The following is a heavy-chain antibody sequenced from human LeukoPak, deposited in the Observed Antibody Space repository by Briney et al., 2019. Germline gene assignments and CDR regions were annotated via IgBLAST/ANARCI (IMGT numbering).Heavy chain of an antibody. D-gene: IGHD3-16*01. J-gene: IGHJ5*02. Sequence: SETLSLTCAVYGGSFSGYYWSWIRQPPGKGLEWIGEINHSGSTNYNPSLKSRVTISVDTSKNQFSLKLSSVTAADTAVYYCAREGSRFLLYNWFDPWGQGTLVTVSS. V-gene: IGHV4-34*01. CDR3: AREGSRFLLYNWFDP. CDR2: INHSGST. CDR1: GGSFSGYY.